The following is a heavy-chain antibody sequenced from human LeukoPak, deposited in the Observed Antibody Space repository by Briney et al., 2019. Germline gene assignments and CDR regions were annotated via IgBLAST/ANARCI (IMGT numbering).Heavy chain of an antibody. CDR2: IYSSGGT. J-gene: IGHJ4*02. D-gene: IGHD6-19*01. Sequence: PEGSLRLSCAASGFTVSNTYMSWVRQAPGKGLEWVSVIYSSGGTFYSESVKGRFTISRDYSKNTLYLQMNSLRVDDTAVYYCAKDSSGPAFWGQGTLVTVSS. CDR3: AKDSSGPAF. V-gene: IGHV3-53*01. CDR1: GFTVSNTY.